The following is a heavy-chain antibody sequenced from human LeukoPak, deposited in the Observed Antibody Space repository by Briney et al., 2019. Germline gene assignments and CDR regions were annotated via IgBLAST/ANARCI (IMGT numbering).Heavy chain of an antibody. CDR2: IYYSGTT. CDR3: ARHAAKGAFDI. D-gene: IGHD6-25*01. J-gene: IGHJ3*02. Sequence: SETLSLTCTVSGGSISSYYWSWIRQPPGKGLEWIGYIYYSGTTNYNPSLKSRVTISVDTSKNQFSLKLSSVTAADTAVYYCARHAAKGAFDIWGQGTMVTVSS. V-gene: IGHV4-59*08. CDR1: GGSISSYY.